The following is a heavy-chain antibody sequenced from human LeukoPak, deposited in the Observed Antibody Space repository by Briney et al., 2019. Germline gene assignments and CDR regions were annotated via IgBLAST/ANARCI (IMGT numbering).Heavy chain of an antibody. J-gene: IGHJ4*02. CDR2: IRSKAYGGTT. Sequence: GGSLRLSCTASGFTFGDYAMSWVRQAPGKGLEWVGFIRSKAYGGTTEYAASVKGRFTISRDDSKSIAYLQMNSLKTEDTAVYYCTRVFGTYYYGSGSYIPQYYFDYWGQGTLVTVSS. D-gene: IGHD3-10*01. CDR1: GFTFGDYA. V-gene: IGHV3-49*04. CDR3: TRVFGTYYYGSGSYIPQYYFDY.